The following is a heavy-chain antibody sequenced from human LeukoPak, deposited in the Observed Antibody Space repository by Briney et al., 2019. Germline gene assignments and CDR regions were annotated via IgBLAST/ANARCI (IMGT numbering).Heavy chain of an antibody. V-gene: IGHV5-51*01. J-gene: IGHJ5*02. CDR1: GYSFTSYW. Sequence: GESLKISCKGSGYSFTSYWIGWVRQMPGKGLEWMGIIYPGDSGTRYSPSFQGQVTISADKSISTAYLQWSSLKASDTAMYYCARGEPVVVPAAIPWFDPWGQGTLVTVSS. CDR3: ARGEPVVVPAAIPWFDP. D-gene: IGHD2-2*02. CDR2: IYPGDSGT.